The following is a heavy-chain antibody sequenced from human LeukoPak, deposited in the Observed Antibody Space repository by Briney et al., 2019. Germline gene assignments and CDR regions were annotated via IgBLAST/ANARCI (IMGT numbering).Heavy chain of an antibody. J-gene: IGHJ6*03. D-gene: IGHD3-10*01. V-gene: IGHV1-8*01. Sequence: ASVKVSCKASGYTFTSCDINWVRQATGQGLEWIGWVNPNSGNTGYAQKFQGRVTMTRNTSISTAYMELSSLRSEDTAVYYCARGVRGFRSEAFYYYMDVWGKGTTVTVSS. CDR1: GYTFTSCD. CDR2: VNPNSGNT. CDR3: ARGVRGFRSEAFYYYMDV.